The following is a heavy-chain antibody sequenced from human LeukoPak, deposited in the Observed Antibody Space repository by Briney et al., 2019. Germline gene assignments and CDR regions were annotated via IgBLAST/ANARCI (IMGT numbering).Heavy chain of an antibody. V-gene: IGHV3-73*01. D-gene: IGHD4-17*01. CDR3: TRPSYGDAPYVDY. CDR2: IRSEANSYAT. J-gene: IGHJ4*02. Sequence: GGSLRLSCAASGFTFSGSAMHWVRQASGKGLEWVGRIRSEANSYATVYAASVKGRFTISRDDSKNAAYLQMNSLKTEDTAVYYCTRPSYGDAPYVDYWGQGTLVTVSS. CDR1: GFTFSGSA.